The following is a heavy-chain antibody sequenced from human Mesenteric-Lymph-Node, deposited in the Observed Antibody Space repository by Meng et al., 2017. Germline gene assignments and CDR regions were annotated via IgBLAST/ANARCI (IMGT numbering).Heavy chain of an antibody. CDR2: INAGNGNT. J-gene: IGHJ5*02. CDR3: ARCIAVAGNWFDP. Sequence: QVHLVQSGAEVKKPGASVKVSCKASGYTFTTYAIHWVRQAPGQRLEWMGWINAGNGNTRYSQKFQGRVSITRDTSASTAYMELDSLRSEDTAVYYCARCIAVAGNWFDPWGQGTLVTVSS. D-gene: IGHD6-19*01. CDR1: GYTFTTYA. V-gene: IGHV1-3*01.